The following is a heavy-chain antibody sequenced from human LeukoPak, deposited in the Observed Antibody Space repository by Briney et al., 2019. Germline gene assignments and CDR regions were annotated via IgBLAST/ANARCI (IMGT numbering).Heavy chain of an antibody. J-gene: IGHJ6*03. CDR1: GGSISSSSYY. D-gene: IGHD3-10*01. CDR3: ASVRRGFGEFSKYYSYYYMDV. V-gene: IGHV4-39*01. CDR2: IYYSGST. Sequence: SETLSLTCTVSGGSISSSSYYWGWIRQPPGKGLEWIGSIYYSGSTYYNPSLKSRVTISVDTSKNQFSLKLSSVTAADTAVYYCASVRRGFGEFSKYYSYYYMDVWGKGTTVTISS.